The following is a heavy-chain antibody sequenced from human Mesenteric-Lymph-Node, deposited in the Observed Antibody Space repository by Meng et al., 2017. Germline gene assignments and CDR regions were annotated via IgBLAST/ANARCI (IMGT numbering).Heavy chain of an antibody. D-gene: IGHD6-19*01. J-gene: IGHJ4*02. CDR3: ARVMGSGWPAFDY. CDR1: GGSITSDY. CDR2: IYHSGSA. V-gene: IGHV4-59*01. Sequence: SETLSLTCTVSGGSITSDYWSWIRQPPGRGLEWIGYIYHSGSANYNHSLKSRVTISVDTSKNQFSLKLSSVTAADTAVYYCARVMGSGWPAFDYWGQGTLVTVSS.